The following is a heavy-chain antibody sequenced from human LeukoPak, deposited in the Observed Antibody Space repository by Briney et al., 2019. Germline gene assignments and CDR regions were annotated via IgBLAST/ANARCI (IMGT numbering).Heavy chain of an antibody. J-gene: IGHJ2*01. CDR1: GXSFTSYW. V-gene: IGHV5-51*01. Sequence: GESLKISCKGSGXSFTSYWIGWVRQMPGKGLEWMGIIYPGDSDTRYSPSFQGQVTISADKSISTAYLQWSSLKASDTAMYYCARAYRYGDSPKPFDLWGRGTLVTVSS. D-gene: IGHD4-17*01. CDR2: IYPGDSDT. CDR3: ARAYRYGDSPKPFDL.